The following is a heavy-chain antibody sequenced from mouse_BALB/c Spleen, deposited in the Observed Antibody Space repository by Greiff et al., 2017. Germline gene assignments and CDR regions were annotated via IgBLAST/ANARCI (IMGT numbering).Heavy chain of an antibody. J-gene: IGHJ3*01. CDR2: ISYSGST. V-gene: IGHV3-8*02. D-gene: IGHD2-2*01. CDR1: GDSITSGY. CDR3: ARHGYDGAWFAY. Sequence: EVKVEESGPSLVKPSQTLSLTCSVTGDSITSGYWNWIRKFPGNKLEYMGYISYSGSTYYNPSLKSRISITRDTSKNQYYLQLNSVTTEDTATYYCARHGYDGAWFAYWGQGTLVTVSA.